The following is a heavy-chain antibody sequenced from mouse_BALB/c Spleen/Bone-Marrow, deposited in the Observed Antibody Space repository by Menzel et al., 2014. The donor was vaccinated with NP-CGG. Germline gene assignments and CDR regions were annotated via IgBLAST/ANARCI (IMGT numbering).Heavy chain of an antibody. CDR1: CFNIKDTY. CDR2: IDPANGNT. V-gene: IGHV14-3*02. Sequence: DVKLQESGAELVKPGASVKLSCTASCFNIKDTYMHWVKQRPEQGLEWIGRIDPANGNTKYDPKFQGKATITADTSSNTAYLQLSSLTSEDTAVYYCARWKYYAMDYWGQGTSVTVSS. CDR3: ARWKYYAMDY. J-gene: IGHJ4*01.